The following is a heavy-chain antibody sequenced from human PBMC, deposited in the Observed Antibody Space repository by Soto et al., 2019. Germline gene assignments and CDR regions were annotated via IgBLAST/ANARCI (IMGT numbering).Heavy chain of an antibody. CDR2: ISAYNGNT. CDR1: GYTFTIYG. J-gene: IGHJ6*02. D-gene: IGHD2-2*01. Sequence: GASVKVSCKASGYTFTIYGISWVRQAPGQGLEWMGWISAYNGNTNYAQKLQGRATMTTDTSTSTAYMELRSLRSDDTAVYYCARAGAVPAAIGAHYYYYGMDVWGQGTTVTVSS. V-gene: IGHV1-18*01. CDR3: ARAGAVPAAIGAHYYYYGMDV.